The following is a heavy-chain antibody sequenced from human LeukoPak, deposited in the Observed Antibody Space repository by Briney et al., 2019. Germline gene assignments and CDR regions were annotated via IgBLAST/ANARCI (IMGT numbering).Heavy chain of an antibody. D-gene: IGHD4-11*01. Sequence: SGPLSLTCTVSGGPISSYYWSWIRQPPGKGLDWIGYIYYSGSTNYNPSLKSRVTISVDRSKNQFSLKLSSVTAADTAVYYCARVGVFNYPQYYFDYWGQGTLVTVSS. V-gene: IGHV4-59*12. CDR2: IYYSGST. CDR1: GGPISSYY. CDR3: ARVGVFNYPQYYFDY. J-gene: IGHJ4*02.